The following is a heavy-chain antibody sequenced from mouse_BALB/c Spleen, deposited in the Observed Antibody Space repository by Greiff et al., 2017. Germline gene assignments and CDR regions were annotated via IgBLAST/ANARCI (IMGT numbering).Heavy chain of an antibody. J-gene: IGHJ4*01. CDR3: ARGGRQLGLQDAMDY. V-gene: IGHV5-6-5*01. CDR1: GFTFSSYA. Sequence: EVQLQESGGGLVKPGGSLKLSCAASGFTFSSYAMSWVRQTPEKRLEWVASISSGGSTYYPDSVKGRFTISRDNARNILYLQMSSLRSEDTAMYYCARGGRQLGLQDAMDYWGQGTSVTVSS. CDR2: ISSGGST. D-gene: IGHD3-2*01.